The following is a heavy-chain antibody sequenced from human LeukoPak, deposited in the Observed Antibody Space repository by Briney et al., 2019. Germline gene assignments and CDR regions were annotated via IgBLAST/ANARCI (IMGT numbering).Heavy chain of an antibody. D-gene: IGHD3-22*01. V-gene: IGHV4-30-4*01. J-gene: IGHJ4*02. Sequence: SQTLSLTYTVSGGSINSGDYYWSWIRQPPGKGLEWIGYIYYSGTTYYNPSLKSRVTISVDTSKNQFSLKLSSVTAADTAVYYCASYYDSSGPTFDFWGRGTLVTVSS. CDR3: ASYYDSSGPTFDF. CDR1: GGSINSGDYY. CDR2: IYYSGTT.